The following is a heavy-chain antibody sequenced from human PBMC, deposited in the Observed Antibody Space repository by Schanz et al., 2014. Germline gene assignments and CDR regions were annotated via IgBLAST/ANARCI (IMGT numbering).Heavy chain of an antibody. D-gene: IGHD4-17*01. V-gene: IGHV3-64*04. CDR2: ISSNGGST. CDR1: GFTFSSYS. Sequence: VQLVESGGGLVQPGGSLRLSCSASGFTFSSYSMYWVRQAPGKGLEYVSVISSNGGSTDFADSVKGRFTISRDNAKKSLYLRMNSLRAEDTAVYYCARDAVTSVLTPGFYYWGQGTLVTVSS. CDR3: ARDAVTSVLTPGFYY. J-gene: IGHJ4*02.